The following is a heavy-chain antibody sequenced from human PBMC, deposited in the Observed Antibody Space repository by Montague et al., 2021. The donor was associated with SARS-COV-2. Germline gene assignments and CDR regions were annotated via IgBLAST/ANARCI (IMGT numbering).Heavy chain of an antibody. J-gene: IGHJ6*02. Sequence: SQTLSLTCTVSGGAINRGDYYWTWIRQPPGKGLEWIGNIYSTGDTSYSPSLKSRVGISLDTSKNQVSPILRSVAAADTAAYYCARGVVHVDVLTDIPKIFYYGLDVWGQGTTVAVSS. CDR1: GGAINRGDYY. V-gene: IGHV4-30-4*08. D-gene: IGHD2-21*02. CDR2: IYSTGDT. CDR3: ARGVVHVDVLTDIPKIFYYGLDV.